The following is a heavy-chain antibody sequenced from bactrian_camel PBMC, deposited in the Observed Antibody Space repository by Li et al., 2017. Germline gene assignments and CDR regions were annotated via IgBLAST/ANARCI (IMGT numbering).Heavy chain of an antibody. J-gene: IGHJ4*01. CDR3: ATGLLPGSLDFRH. CDR1: GYTNDC. V-gene: IGHV3S1*01. D-gene: IGHD2*01. Sequence: HVQLVESEGGSVQAGGSLRLSCAASGYTNDCMAWFRQSPGKGREGVAALVTGGRSTHYIDAVEGRFTISRDNAKNTVNLQMNNLESDDTALYYCATGLLPGSLDFRHWGQGTQVTVS. CDR2: LVTGGRST.